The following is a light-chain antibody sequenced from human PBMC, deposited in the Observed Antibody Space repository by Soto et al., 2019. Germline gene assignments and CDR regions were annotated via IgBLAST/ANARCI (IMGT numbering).Light chain of an antibody. V-gene: IGKV3-20*01. Sequence: EIVLTQSPGTLSLSPGEKATLSCRASQGISSNYLGWYQQKPGQAPRLLIYGASSRATGIPDRFSGSGSGTYFTLTISRLEDEDVAVYYCQQYGSSPRYTFGQGTKLEIK. CDR3: QQYGSSPRYT. J-gene: IGKJ2*01. CDR1: QGISSNY. CDR2: GAS.